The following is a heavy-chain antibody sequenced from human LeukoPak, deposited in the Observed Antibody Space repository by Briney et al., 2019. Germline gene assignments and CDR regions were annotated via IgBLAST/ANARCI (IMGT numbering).Heavy chain of an antibody. CDR1: GFTFSSYS. Sequence: GGSLRLSCAASGFTFSSYSMNWVRQAPGKGLEWVSYISTSSSTIYYADSVKGRFTISRDNAKNSLYLQMNYLGAEDTAVYYCARGGDYSGWFDPWGRGTLVTVSS. V-gene: IGHV3-48*01. D-gene: IGHD1-26*01. CDR2: ISTSSSTI. J-gene: IGHJ5*02. CDR3: ARGGDYSGWFDP.